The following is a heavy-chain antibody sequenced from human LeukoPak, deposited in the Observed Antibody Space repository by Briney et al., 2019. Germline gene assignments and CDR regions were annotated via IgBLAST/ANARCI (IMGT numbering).Heavy chain of an antibody. CDR1: GFTFSSNA. V-gene: IGHV3-23*01. D-gene: IGHD2-21*02. J-gene: IGHJ3*02. CDR2: ISGSGGST. Sequence: GGSLRPSCAASGFTFSSNAMSWVRQVPGKGLEWVSGISGSGGSTYYADSVQGRFTISRDNSKNTLYLQMNSLRAEDTAVYYCAKEGAQYCGGDCNDAFDIWGQGTMVTVSS. CDR3: AKEGAQYCGGDCNDAFDI.